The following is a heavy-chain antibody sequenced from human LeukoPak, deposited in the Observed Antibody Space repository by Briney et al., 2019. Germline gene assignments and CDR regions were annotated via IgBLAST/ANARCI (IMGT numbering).Heavy chain of an antibody. CDR1: GGSISSGSYY. CDR3: ARESIISPGAFDI. Sequence: PSETLSLTCTVSGGSISSGSYYWSWIRQPAGKGLEWIGRIYTSGSTNYNPSLKSRVTISVDTSKNQFSLKLSSVTAADTAVYYCARESIISPGAFDIWGQGTMVTVSS. V-gene: IGHV4-61*02. D-gene: IGHD6-6*01. CDR2: IYTSGST. J-gene: IGHJ3*02.